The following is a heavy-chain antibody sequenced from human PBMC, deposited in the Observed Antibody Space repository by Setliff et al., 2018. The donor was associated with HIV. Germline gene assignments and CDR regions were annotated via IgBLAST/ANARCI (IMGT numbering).Heavy chain of an antibody. CDR1: GDTFNNCA. V-gene: IGHV1-69*05. CDR3: VKEYHTEVTDTRVANYFDY. CDR2: SIPLFGTT. J-gene: IGHJ4*02. Sequence: ASVKVSCKASGDTFNNCAVTWVRQAPGQGLEWMGGSIPLFGTTNYAQKFQGRVTLTTDTSTSTAYMELRSLRSDDTAVYYCVKEYHTEVTDTRVANYFDYWGQGTLVTVSS. D-gene: IGHD4-4*01.